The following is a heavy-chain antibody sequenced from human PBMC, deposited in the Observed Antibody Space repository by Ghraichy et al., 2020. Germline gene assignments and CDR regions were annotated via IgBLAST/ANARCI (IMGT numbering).Heavy chain of an antibody. CDR2: IYTSGST. V-gene: IGHV4-4*09. D-gene: IGHD2-21*02. CDR1: GGSISSYY. Sequence: SETLSLTCTVSGGSISSYYWSWIRQPPGKGLEWIGYIYTSGSTNYNPSLKSRVTISVDTSKNQFSLKLSSVTAADTAVYYCARHGYCGGDCYPTLYYYYYYGMDVWGQGTTVTVSS. J-gene: IGHJ6*02. CDR3: ARHGYCGGDCYPTLYYYYYYGMDV.